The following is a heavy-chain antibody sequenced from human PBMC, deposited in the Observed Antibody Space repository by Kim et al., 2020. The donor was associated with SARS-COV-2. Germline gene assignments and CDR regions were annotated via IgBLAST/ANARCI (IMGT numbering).Heavy chain of an antibody. CDR3: ARALYYDSSGPTFDY. Sequence: SETLSLTCAVSGGSISSGGYSWSWIRQPPGKGLEWIGYIYYSGSTYYNPSLKSRVTISVDRSKNQFSLKLSSVTAADTAVYYCARALYYDSSGPTFDYWGQGTLVTVSS. CDR1: GGSISSGGYS. J-gene: IGHJ4*02. V-gene: IGHV4-30-2*01. CDR2: IYYSGST. D-gene: IGHD3-22*01.